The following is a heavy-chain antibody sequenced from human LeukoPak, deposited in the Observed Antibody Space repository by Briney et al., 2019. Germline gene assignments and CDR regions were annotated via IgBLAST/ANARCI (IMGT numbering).Heavy chain of an antibody. J-gene: IGHJ4*02. CDR1: GGTFSSYT. V-gene: IGHV1-69*02. D-gene: IGHD3-3*01. CDR3: ARSRDYDFWSGYCPFDY. Sequence: SVKVSCKASGGTFSSYTISWVRQAPGQGLEWMGRIIPILGIANYAQKFQGRVTITADKSTSTAYMELSSLRSEDTAVYYCARSRDYDFWSGYCPFDYWGQGTLVTVSS. CDR2: IIPILGIA.